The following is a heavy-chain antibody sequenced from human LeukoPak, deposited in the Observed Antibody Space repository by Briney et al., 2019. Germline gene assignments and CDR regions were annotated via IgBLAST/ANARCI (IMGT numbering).Heavy chain of an antibody. CDR1: RFTSSSYA. D-gene: IGHD5-18*01. J-gene: IGHJ3*02. Sequence: PGGSLRLSCAASRFTSSSYAMSWVRQAPGKGLEWVSAISGSGDTTYYADSVKGRFTISRDNSKNTLYLQMNSLRAEDTAVYYCAKDMRYSYGYPDAFDIWGQGTMVTVSS. CDR3: AKDMRYSYGYPDAFDI. V-gene: IGHV3-23*01. CDR2: ISGSGDTT.